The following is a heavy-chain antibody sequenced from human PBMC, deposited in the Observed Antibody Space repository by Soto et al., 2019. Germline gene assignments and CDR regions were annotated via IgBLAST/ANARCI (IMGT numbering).Heavy chain of an antibody. J-gene: IGHJ4*02. D-gene: IGHD6-13*01. CDR3: AKGPDRAAAPY. CDR1: GFTFSSYA. Sequence: EAHMLESGGGLGQPGGSLRLSCAASGFTFSSYAMSWVRQAPGKGLEWVSAISGSGGSTYYADSVKGRFTISRDNSKNTLYLQMNSLRAEDTAVYYCAKGPDRAAAPYWGQGTLVTVSS. V-gene: IGHV3-23*01. CDR2: ISGSGGST.